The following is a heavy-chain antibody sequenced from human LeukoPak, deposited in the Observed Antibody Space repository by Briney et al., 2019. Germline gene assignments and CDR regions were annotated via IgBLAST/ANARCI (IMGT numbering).Heavy chain of an antibody. CDR3: ARGWAHFDY. V-gene: IGHV3-7*01. CDR1: GFTFSTYW. CDR2: IKQDGCEK. D-gene: IGHD6-13*01. Sequence: GGSLRLSCAASGFTFSTYWMSWVRQAPGKGLEWVANIKQDGCEKYSVDSVKGRFTISRDNSKNSLYLQMNSLRAEDTAVYYCARGWAHFDYWGQGTLVTVSS. J-gene: IGHJ4*02.